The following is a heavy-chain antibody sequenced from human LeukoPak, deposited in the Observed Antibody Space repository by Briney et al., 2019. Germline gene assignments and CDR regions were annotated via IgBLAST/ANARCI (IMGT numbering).Heavy chain of an antibody. Sequence: SVKVSCKASGGTSSSYAISWVRQAPGQGLEWMGGIIPIFGTANYAQKFQGRVTITADESTSTAYMELSSLRSEDTAVYYCARSGVVVVPAALWDFDYWGQGTLVTVSS. CDR3: ARSGVVVVPAALWDFDY. CDR1: GGTSSSYA. D-gene: IGHD2-2*01. J-gene: IGHJ4*02. CDR2: IIPIFGTA. V-gene: IGHV1-69*01.